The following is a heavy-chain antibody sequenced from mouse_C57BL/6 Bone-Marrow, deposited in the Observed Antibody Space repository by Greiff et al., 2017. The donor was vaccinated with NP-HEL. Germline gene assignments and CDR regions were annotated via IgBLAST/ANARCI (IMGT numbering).Heavy chain of an antibody. V-gene: IGHV1-64*01. J-gene: IGHJ3*01. CDR1: GYTFTSYW. CDR2: IHPNSGST. Sequence: QVQLQQPGAELVKPGASVKLSCKASGYTFTSYWMHWVKQRPGQGLEWIGMIHPNSGSTNYNEKFKSKATLTVDKSSSTAYMQLSSLTSEGSAVYYCARPGIYYYGSSLFAYWGQGTLVTGSA. CDR3: ARPGIYYYGSSLFAY. D-gene: IGHD1-1*01.